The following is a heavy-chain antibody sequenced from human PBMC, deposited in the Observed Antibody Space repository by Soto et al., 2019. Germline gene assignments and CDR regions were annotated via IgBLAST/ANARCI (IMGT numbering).Heavy chain of an antibody. CDR2: ISSSSSYI. CDR3: ARDHRRERDFWSGYPLYSLNYYYYYYMDV. Sequence: GGSLRLSCAASGFTFSSYSMNWVRQAPGKGLEWVSSISSSSSYIYYADSVKGRFTISRDNAKNSRYLQMNSLRAEDTAVYYCARDHRRERDFWSGYPLYSLNYYYYYYMDVWGKGTTVTVSS. D-gene: IGHD3-3*01. V-gene: IGHV3-21*01. J-gene: IGHJ6*03. CDR1: GFTFSSYS.